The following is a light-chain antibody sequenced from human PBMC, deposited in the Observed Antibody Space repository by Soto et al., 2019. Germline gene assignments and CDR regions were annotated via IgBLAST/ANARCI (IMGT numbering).Light chain of an antibody. CDR1: QSISSW. V-gene: IGKV1-5*03. J-gene: IGKJ3*01. CDR2: RAA. Sequence: DIQMTQSPSTLSASVGDRVTITCRASQSISSWLAWYQQKPGKAPKLLIYRAANLESGVPSRFTGSGSGTEFTLTISSLQPDDFATYYCQQYKSSILTFGPGTKVHIK. CDR3: QQYKSSILT.